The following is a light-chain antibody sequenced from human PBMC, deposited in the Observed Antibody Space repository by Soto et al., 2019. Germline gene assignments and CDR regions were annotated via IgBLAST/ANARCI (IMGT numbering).Light chain of an antibody. Sequence: QSALTQPRSVCGSPGQSVTISCTGTSSDVGGYNSVSWYQHHPGKAPKLMIYDVTKRPSGVPDRFSGSKSGNTASLTISGLQAEDEADYYCCSYAGSRVVFGGGTKLTVL. J-gene: IGLJ2*01. V-gene: IGLV2-11*01. CDR3: CSYAGSRVV. CDR1: SSDVGGYNS. CDR2: DVT.